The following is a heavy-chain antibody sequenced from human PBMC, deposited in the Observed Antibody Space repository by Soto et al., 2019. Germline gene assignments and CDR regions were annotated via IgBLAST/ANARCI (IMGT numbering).Heavy chain of an antibody. J-gene: IGHJ4*02. V-gene: IGHV3-74*01. CDR3: EKDLGRNNWGG. Sequence: EVQLVESGGGLVQPGGSLRLSCAASGFTFSSYWMHWVRQAPGKGLVWVSRINSDGSTTNYADSVNGRFTISRDNAKNTLYLLMNSLRAEDTAVYYCEKDLGRNNWGGWGQGTLVTVSS. CDR1: GFTFSSYW. D-gene: IGHD1-1*01. CDR2: INSDGSTT.